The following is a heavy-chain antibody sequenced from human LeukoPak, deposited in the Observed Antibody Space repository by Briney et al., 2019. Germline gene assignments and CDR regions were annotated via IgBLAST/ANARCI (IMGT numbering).Heavy chain of an antibody. D-gene: IGHD2-15*01. CDR2: ISYDGSNK. J-gene: IGHJ5*02. Sequence: GGSLRLSCAASGFTFSSYAMHWVRQAPGKGLEGVAVISYDGSNKYYADSVKGRFTISRDNSKNTLHLQMNSLRAEDTAVYYCARGGRALSRFDPWGQGTLVTVSS. CDR3: ARGGRALSRFDP. V-gene: IGHV3-30*04. CDR1: GFTFSSYA.